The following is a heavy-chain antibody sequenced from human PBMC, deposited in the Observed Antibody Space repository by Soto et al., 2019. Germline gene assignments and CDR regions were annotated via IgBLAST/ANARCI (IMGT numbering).Heavy chain of an antibody. D-gene: IGHD3-22*01. J-gene: IGHJ4*02. CDR2: ISGSGGST. Sequence: PWGSLRLSCAASGFTFSSYAMSWVRQAPGKGLEWVSAISGSGGSTYYVDSVKGRFTISRDNSKNTLYLQMNSLRAEDTAVYYCAKGVDYYDSSGLFDYWGQGTLVTVSS. CDR3: AKGVDYYDSSGLFDY. CDR1: GFTFSSYA. V-gene: IGHV3-23*01.